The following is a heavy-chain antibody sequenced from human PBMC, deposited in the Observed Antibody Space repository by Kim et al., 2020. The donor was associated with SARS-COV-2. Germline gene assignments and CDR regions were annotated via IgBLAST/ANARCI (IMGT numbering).Heavy chain of an antibody. CDR3: ARWGYSYNNFDY. J-gene: IGHJ4*02. Sequence: NYNPSLKSRVTISVDTSKNQFSLKLSSVTAADTAVYYCARWGYSYNNFDYWGQGTLVTVSS. V-gene: IGHV4-4*09. D-gene: IGHD5-18*01.